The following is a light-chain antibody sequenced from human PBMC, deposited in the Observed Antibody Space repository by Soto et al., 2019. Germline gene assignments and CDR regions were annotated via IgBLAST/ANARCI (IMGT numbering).Light chain of an antibody. CDR3: QQYNSYPIT. V-gene: IGKV1-16*01. CDR1: QSMSNF. Sequence: IQMTQSPSSLSASVGDRVTITCRASQSMSNFLNWYQPEPGKAPKLLIYAASSLQSGVPSRFRGSGSGTEFTLTLSSPQPDDGATYYGQQYNSYPITFGQGTRLEIK. J-gene: IGKJ5*01. CDR2: AAS.